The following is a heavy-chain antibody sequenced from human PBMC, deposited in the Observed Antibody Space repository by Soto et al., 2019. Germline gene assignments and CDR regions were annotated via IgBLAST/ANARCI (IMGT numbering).Heavy chain of an antibody. CDR2: ISSNGGNT. D-gene: IGHD3-9*01. J-gene: IGHJ6*03. Sequence: EVQLVESGGGLVQPGGSLRLSCAASGFTFSSYAMHWVRQAPGKGLEYVSAISSNGGNTYYANSVKGRFTISRDHSKHTLYLQMGSLRAEDMAVYYCARVHPYFDSTLYYYYYMDVWGKGTTVTVSS. CDR1: GFTFSSYA. V-gene: IGHV3-64*01. CDR3: ARVHPYFDSTLYYYYYMDV.